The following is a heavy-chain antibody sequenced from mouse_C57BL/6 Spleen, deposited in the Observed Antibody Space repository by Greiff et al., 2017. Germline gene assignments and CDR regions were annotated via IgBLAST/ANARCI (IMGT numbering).Heavy chain of an antibody. Sequence: EVKLQESGGGLVKPGGSLKLSCAASGFTFSSYAMSWVRQTPEKRLEWVATISDGGSYTYYPDNVKGRFTITRDNAKNTLYLQMSHLKSEDTAMYYCAREREVTTGYSFDYWGQGTTLTVSS. D-gene: IGHD2-2*01. CDR2: ISDGGSYT. V-gene: IGHV5-4*01. J-gene: IGHJ2*01. CDR3: AREREVTTGYSFDY. CDR1: GFTFSSYA.